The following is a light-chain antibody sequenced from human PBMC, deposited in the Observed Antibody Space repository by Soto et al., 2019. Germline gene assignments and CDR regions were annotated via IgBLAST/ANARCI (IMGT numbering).Light chain of an antibody. CDR1: QNIRNW. CDR2: DAS. V-gene: IGKV1-5*01. CDR3: QQSYSTPIT. Sequence: DIQLTQSPSTLSAAVGDSVTITCRASQNIRNWLAWYQQKPGKAPKPLIYDASTLKTGVPSRFSGSGSGSEFNFTITGMQPDDFATDYCQQSYSTPITFGQGTRLEIK. J-gene: IGKJ5*01.